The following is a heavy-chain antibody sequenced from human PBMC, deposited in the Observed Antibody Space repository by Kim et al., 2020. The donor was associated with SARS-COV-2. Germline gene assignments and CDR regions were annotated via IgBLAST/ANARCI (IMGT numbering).Heavy chain of an antibody. J-gene: IGHJ6*02. CDR1: GGSISSGGYY. D-gene: IGHD6-13*01. CDR2: IYYSGST. Sequence: SETLSLTCTVSGGSISSGGYYWSWIRQHPGKGLEWIGYIYYSGSTYYNPSLKSRVTISVDTSKNQFSLKLSSVTAADTAVYYCARDGGYSSSWYEKKTYYYYGMDVWGQGTTVTVSS. CDR3: ARDGGYSSSWYEKKTYYYYGMDV. V-gene: IGHV4-31*03.